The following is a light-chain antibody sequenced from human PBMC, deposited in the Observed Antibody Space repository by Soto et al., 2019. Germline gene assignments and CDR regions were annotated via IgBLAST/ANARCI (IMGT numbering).Light chain of an antibody. CDR1: SSNIGNNY. CDR2: DNN. Sequence: QSVLTQPPSVPAAPGQKVTTSGSGSSSNIGNNYVSWYQQLPGTAPKLLIYDNNKRPSGIPDRFSGSKSGTSATLGITGLQTGDEADYYCGTWDSSLSAVVFGGGTKLTVL. J-gene: IGLJ2*01. CDR3: GTWDSSLSAVV. V-gene: IGLV1-51*01.